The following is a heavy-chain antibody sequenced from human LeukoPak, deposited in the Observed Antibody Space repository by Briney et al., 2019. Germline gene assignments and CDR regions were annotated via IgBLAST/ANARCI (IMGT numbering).Heavy chain of an antibody. D-gene: IGHD4-23*01. CDR1: GFTFSSYG. CDR2: IWYDGSNK. J-gene: IGHJ4*02. CDR3: AKADKWLGNSEDDVDY. V-gene: IGHV3-33*06. Sequence: GGSLRLSCAASGFTFSSYGMHWVRQAPGKGLEWVAVIWYDGSNKYYADPVKGRFTISRDNSKNTLYLQMNSLRAEDTAVYYCAKADKWLGNSEDDVDYWGQGTLVTVSS.